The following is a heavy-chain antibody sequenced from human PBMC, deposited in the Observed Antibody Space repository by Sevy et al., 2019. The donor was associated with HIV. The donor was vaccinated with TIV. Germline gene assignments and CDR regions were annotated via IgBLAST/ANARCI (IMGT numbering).Heavy chain of an antibody. CDR1: GGSFSGYY. Sequence: SETLSLTCAVYGGSFSGYYWSWIRQPPGKGLEWIGEINHSGSTNYNPSLKSRVTISVDTSKNQFSLKLSSVTAADTAVYYCARATFKGDYGWYFDLWGRGTLVTVSS. V-gene: IGHV4-34*01. D-gene: IGHD4-17*01. CDR2: INHSGST. J-gene: IGHJ2*01. CDR3: ARATFKGDYGWYFDL.